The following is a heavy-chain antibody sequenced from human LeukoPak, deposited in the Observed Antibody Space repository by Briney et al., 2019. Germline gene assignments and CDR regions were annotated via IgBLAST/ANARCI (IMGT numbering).Heavy chain of an antibody. CDR2: VRSDGGIK. Sequence: PGGSLRLSCAASGFTFSNYGIHWVRQAPGKGLEWVAFVRSDGGIKYYADSVKGRFTISRDNSRTTVYLQMNSLRAEDTAVYHCAKDLPAAYFDYWGQGTLVTVSS. V-gene: IGHV3-30*02. D-gene: IGHD2-2*01. CDR3: AKDLPAAYFDY. J-gene: IGHJ4*02. CDR1: GFTFSNYG.